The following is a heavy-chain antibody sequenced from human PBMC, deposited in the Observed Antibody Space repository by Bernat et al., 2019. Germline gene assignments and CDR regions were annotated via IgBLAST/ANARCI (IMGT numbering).Heavy chain of an antibody. CDR3: ARAGERYGDYYDY. CDR1: GFTFSSYG. J-gene: IGHJ4*02. D-gene: IGHD3-16*01. Sequence: QVQLVESGGGVVQPGRSLRLSCAASGFTFSSYGMHWVRQAPGRGLEWVAVIWYDGSNKYYADSVKGRFTISRDNSKNSLYLQMNSLRAEDTAVYYCARAGERYGDYYDYWGQGTLVTVSS. CDR2: IWYDGSNK. V-gene: IGHV3-33*01.